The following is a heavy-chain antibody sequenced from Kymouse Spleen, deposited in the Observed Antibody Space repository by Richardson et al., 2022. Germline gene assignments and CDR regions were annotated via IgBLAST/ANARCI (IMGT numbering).Heavy chain of an antibody. D-gene: IGHD3-10*01. CDR1: GGSISSSSYY. Sequence: QLQLQESGPGLVKPSETLSLTCTVSGGSISSSSYYWGWIRQPPGKGLEWIGSIYYSGSTYYNPSLKSRVTISVDTSKNQFSLKLSSVTAADTAVYYCARPTMVRGVIRSFDPWGQGTLVTVSS. CDR3: ARPTMVRGVIRSFDP. J-gene: IGHJ5*02. V-gene: IGHV4-39*01. CDR2: IYYSGST.